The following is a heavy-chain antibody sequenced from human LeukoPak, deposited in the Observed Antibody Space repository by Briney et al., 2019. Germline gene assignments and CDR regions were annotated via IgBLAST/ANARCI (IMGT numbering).Heavy chain of an antibody. CDR2: IYYTGST. V-gene: IGHV4-39*01. CDR3: ASLHSSWLDY. D-gene: IGHD6-13*01. CDR1: GGSISSSSYY. J-gene: IGHJ4*02. Sequence: PSETLSLTCTVSGGSISSSSYYWGWIRQPPGKGLEWIGSIYYTGSTYYNPSLKSRVTISVDTSKNQFSLKLGSVTAADTAVYYCASLHSSWLDYWGQGTLVTVSP.